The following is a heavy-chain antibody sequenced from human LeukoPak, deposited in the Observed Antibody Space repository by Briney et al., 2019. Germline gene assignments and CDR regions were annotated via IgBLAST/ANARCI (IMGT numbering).Heavy chain of an antibody. Sequence: GGSLRLSCAASGFTFSSYRMIWVRQAPGKGLEWVSSISSSSSYIYYADSVKGRFTISRDNAKNSLYLQMNSLRAEDTAVYYCARAPLGYCSGGSCYDLDYWGQGTLVTVSS. V-gene: IGHV3-21*01. CDR1: GFTFSSYR. CDR3: ARAPLGYCSGGSCYDLDY. D-gene: IGHD2-15*01. J-gene: IGHJ4*02. CDR2: ISSSSSYI.